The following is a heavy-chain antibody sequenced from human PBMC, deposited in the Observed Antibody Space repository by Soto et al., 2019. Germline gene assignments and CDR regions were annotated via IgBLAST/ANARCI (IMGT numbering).Heavy chain of an antibody. J-gene: IGHJ4*02. CDR3: ARGGVPYSSGWGIDY. V-gene: IGHV3-11*01. CDR2: ISNGGRII. D-gene: IGHD6-19*01. CDR1: GFTFSDYY. Sequence: GGSLRLSCAASGFTFSDYYMNWIRQTPGKGLEWVSYISNGGRIIYYEDSVKGRFTISRDNAKNSLYLQMDSLRAEDTAVYYCARGGVPYSSGWGIDYWGLGTLVTVS.